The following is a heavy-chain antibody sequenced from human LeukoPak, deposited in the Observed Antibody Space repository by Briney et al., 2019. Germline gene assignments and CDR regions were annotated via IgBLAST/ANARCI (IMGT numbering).Heavy chain of an antibody. V-gene: IGHV3-21*01. J-gene: IGHJ4*02. Sequence: PGGSLRLSCAASGFTFSSYSMNWVRQAPGKGLEWVSSISSSSSYIYYADSVKGRFTISRDNAKNSLYLQMNSLRAEDTAVYYCARAPDYYDSSGYYYVYYFDYWGQGTLVTVSS. CDR3: ARAPDYYDSSGYYYVYYFDY. CDR2: ISSSSSYI. CDR1: GFTFSSYS. D-gene: IGHD3-22*01.